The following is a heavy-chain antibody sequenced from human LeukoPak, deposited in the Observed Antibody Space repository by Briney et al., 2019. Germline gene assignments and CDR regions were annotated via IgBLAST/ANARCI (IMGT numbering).Heavy chain of an antibody. Sequence: GGSLRLSCAASGFTFSSYAMHWVRQAPGKGLEWVAVISYDGSNKYYADSVKGRFTISRDNSKNTLYLQMNSLRAEDTAVYYCARVRSSSATLYFDYWGQGTLVTVSS. J-gene: IGHJ4*02. CDR1: GFTFSSYA. V-gene: IGHV3-30-3*01. CDR3: ARVRSSSATLYFDY. D-gene: IGHD6-6*01. CDR2: ISYDGSNK.